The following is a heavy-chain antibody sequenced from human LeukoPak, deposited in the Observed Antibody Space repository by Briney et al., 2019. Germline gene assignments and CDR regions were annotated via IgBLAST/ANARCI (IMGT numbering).Heavy chain of an antibody. CDR2: ISSSGSTI. CDR1: GFTFSSYE. J-gene: IGHJ2*01. CDR3: ARDSPNYDILTGYPYWYFDL. V-gene: IGHV3-48*03. Sequence: PGGSLRLSCAASGFTFSSYEMNWVRQAPGKGLEWVSYISSSGSTIYYADSVKGRFTISRDNAKNSLYLQMNSLGAEDTAVYYCARDSPNYDILTGYPYWYFDLWGRGTLVTVSS. D-gene: IGHD3-9*01.